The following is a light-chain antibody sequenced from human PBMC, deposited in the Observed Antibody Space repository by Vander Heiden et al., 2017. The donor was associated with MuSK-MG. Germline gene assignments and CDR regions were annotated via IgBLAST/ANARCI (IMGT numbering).Light chain of an antibody. J-gene: IGKJ2*01. CDR3: QQDNNCPRT. CDR2: GAS. CDR1: QSVSSN. V-gene: IGKV3-15*01. Sequence: MTQSPATLSVSPGERATLSCRASQSVSSNLAWYQQKPGQAPRLLIYGASTRATGIPARFSGSGSGTEFTLTISSLQSEDFAVYYCQQDNNCPRTFGQGTKLEIK.